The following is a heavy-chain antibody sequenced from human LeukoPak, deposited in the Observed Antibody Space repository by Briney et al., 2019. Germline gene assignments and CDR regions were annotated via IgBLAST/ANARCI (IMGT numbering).Heavy chain of an antibody. CDR2: ISGSGSST. Sequence: PGGSLRLSCAASGFTFSSYAMSWVRQAPGKGLDWVSGISGSGSSTSYADSVKGRFTISRDNSKSTLYLQMNSLRAEDTAVYYCARDFTVTYGGGNGMDVWGQGTTVTVSS. CDR1: GFTFSSYA. CDR3: ARDFTVTYGGGNGMDV. J-gene: IGHJ6*02. V-gene: IGHV3-23*01. D-gene: IGHD4-17*01.